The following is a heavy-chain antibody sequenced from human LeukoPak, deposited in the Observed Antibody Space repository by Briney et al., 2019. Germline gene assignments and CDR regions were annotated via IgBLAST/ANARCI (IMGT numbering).Heavy chain of an antibody. CDR3: ARDGGHCSSTSCYKATYYGMDV. V-gene: IGHV4-4*02. CDR1: GGSISSSNW. J-gene: IGHJ6*02. CDR2: IYHSGST. D-gene: IGHD2-2*02. Sequence: PSGTLSLTCAVSGGSISSSNWWSWVRQPPGKGLEWIGEIYHSGSTNYNPSLKSRVTISVDKSKNQFSLKLSSVTAADTAVYYCARDGGHCSSTSCYKATYYGMDVWGQGTTVTVSS.